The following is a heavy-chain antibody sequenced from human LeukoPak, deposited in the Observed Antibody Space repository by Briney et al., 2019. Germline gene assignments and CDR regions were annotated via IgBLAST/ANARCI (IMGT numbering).Heavy chain of an antibody. D-gene: IGHD2-2*03. CDR2: ISGTTITI. Sequence: GGSLRLSCAASGLTISSYSMNWVRQAPGKGLEWVSYISGTTITIHYADSVKGRFTISRDNVKNSLYLQMNSLRAEDTAVYYCARARMDYFDYWGQGTLVTVSS. CDR3: ARARMDYFDY. V-gene: IGHV3-48*04. J-gene: IGHJ4*02. CDR1: GLTISSYS.